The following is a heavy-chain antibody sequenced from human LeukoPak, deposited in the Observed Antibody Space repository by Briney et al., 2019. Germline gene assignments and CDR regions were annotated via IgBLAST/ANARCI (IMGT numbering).Heavy chain of an antibody. CDR2: IYTSGST. V-gene: IGHV4-61*02. D-gene: IGHD3-10*01. J-gene: IGHJ4*02. CDR3: ARVFLFGEMDY. CDR1: GGSISSGSYY. Sequence: SSETLSLTCTVSGGSISSGSYYWSWIRQPAGKGLEWIGRIYTSGSTNYNPSLKSRVTISVDTSKNQFSLKLSSVTAADTAVYYCARVFLFGEMDYWGQGTLVTVSS.